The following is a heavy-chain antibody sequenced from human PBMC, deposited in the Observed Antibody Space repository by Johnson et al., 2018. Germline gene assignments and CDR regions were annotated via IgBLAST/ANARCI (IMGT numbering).Heavy chain of an antibody. V-gene: IGHV3-30-3*01. Sequence: QVQLGQSGGGVVQPGRSLRRSCAASGFTFSSYAMHWVRQAPGKGLEWVAVISYDGSNKYYADSVKGRFISSRDNSKNTLYLQKNSLRAEETAVYYCARDRGRPHLSRYYYHYMGVWGKGTTVTVSS. J-gene: IGHJ6*03. CDR2: ISYDGSNK. CDR3: ARDRGRPHLSRYYYHYMGV. CDR1: GFTFSSYA. D-gene: IGHD3-10*01.